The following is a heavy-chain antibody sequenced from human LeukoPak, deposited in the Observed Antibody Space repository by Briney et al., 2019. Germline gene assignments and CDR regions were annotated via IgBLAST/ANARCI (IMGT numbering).Heavy chain of an antibody. CDR1: GYTFTSNY. Sequence: ASVKVSCKASGYTFTSNYMHWVRQAPGQGLEWMGVINPSGGSTSYAQKFQGRVTLTRDMSTSTDYLELSSLRSEDTAVYYCAREPFASIFGDDHPPDYWGQGTLVTVSS. J-gene: IGHJ4*02. CDR3: AREPFASIFGDDHPPDY. D-gene: IGHD3-3*01. CDR2: INPSGGST. V-gene: IGHV1-46*01.